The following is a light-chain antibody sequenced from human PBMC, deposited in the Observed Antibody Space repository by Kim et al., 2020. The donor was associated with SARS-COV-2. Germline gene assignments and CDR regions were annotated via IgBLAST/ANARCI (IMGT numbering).Light chain of an antibody. J-gene: IGLJ3*02. CDR2: GKN. CDR1: SLRSYD. CDR3: NSRDNDGKVV. Sequence: VALGQTVTITCQGDSLRSYDASWYHQKAGQAPVLVIYGKNDRPSGIPDRFSGSRPGNTASLTITGAQAEDAADYYCNSRDNDGKVVFGGGTKVTVL. V-gene: IGLV3-19*01.